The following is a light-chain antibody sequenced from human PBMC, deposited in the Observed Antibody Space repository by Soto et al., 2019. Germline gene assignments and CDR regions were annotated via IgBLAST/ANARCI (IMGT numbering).Light chain of an antibody. Sequence: EIVLTQSPGTLSLSPGERATLSCRASQSVSSSYLAWYQQKPGQAPRLLIYDASSRATGIPDRFSGSGSGTYFTLTISRLEPEDFAVYYCQQYGSSSTFGQGTKVEIK. J-gene: IGKJ1*01. CDR2: DAS. CDR1: QSVSSSY. CDR3: QQYGSSST. V-gene: IGKV3-20*01.